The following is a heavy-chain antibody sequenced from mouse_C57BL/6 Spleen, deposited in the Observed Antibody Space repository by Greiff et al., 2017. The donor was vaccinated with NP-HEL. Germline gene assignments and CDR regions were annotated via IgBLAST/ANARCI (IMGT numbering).Heavy chain of an antibody. CDR2: INPNNGGT. J-gene: IGHJ2*01. CDR1: GYTFTDYY. Sequence: EVQQQQSGPELVKPGASVKISCKASGYTFTDYYMNWVKQSHGKSLEWIGDINPNNGGTSYNQKFKGKATLTVDKSSSTAYMELRSLTSEDSAVYYCARRRPFDYWGQGTTLTVSS. CDR3: ARRRPFDY. V-gene: IGHV1-26*01.